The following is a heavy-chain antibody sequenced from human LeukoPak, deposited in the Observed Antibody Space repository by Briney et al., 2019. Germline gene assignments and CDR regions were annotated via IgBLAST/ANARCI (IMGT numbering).Heavy chain of an antibody. Sequence: SETLSLTCTVSGGSISSCYWSWIRQPAGKGLEWIGRIYTSGSTNYNPSLKSRVTMSVDTSKNQFSPKLSSVTAADTAVYYCARAEYSSSSVDWFDPWGQGTLVTVSS. CDR2: IYTSGST. V-gene: IGHV4-4*07. D-gene: IGHD6-6*01. CDR1: GGSISSCY. CDR3: ARAEYSSSSVDWFDP. J-gene: IGHJ5*02.